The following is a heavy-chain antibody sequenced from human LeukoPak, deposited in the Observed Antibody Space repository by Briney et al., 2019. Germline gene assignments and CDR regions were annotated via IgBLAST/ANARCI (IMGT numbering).Heavy chain of an antibody. CDR3: ASDFNQGGGLLED. CDR2: VCYTGSP. J-gene: IGHJ4*02. CDR1: GASITSRF. D-gene: IGHD3-3*01. Sequence: ASETLSLTCTVSGASITSRFWTWIRQTPGKGLEWIGYVCYTGSPRYNPSLESRVTISLDTSKSQFTLRLTSMTAADTAIYYCASDFNQGGGLLEDWGPGTLVAVSS. V-gene: IGHV4-59*11.